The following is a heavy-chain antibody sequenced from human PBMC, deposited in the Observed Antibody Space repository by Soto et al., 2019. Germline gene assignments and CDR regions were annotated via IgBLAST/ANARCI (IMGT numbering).Heavy chain of an antibody. Sequence: PVESLKISCKGSGDSFTSYWINWVRQMPGKGLEWMGIIYPGDSDTRYSPSFQGQVTISADKSIDTAYLQWRSLKASDTAVYYCARHHGSPGSYFGLGVWGQGTTVTVSS. CDR2: IYPGDSDT. J-gene: IGHJ6*02. D-gene: IGHD6-13*01. V-gene: IGHV5-51*01. CDR3: ARHHGSPGSYFGLGV. CDR1: GDSFTSYW.